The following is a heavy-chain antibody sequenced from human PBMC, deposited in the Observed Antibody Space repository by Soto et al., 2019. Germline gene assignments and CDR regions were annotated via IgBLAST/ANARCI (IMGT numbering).Heavy chain of an antibody. D-gene: IGHD3-3*01. V-gene: IGHV3-9*01. CDR1: GFTFDDYA. Sequence: GGSLRLSCAASGFTFDDYAMHWVRQAPGKGLEWVSGISWNSGSIGYADSVKGRFTISRDNAKNSLYLQMNSLRAEDTALYYCAKGHYDFWSGRFDYWGQGTLVTSPQ. CDR3: AKGHYDFWSGRFDY. CDR2: ISWNSGSI. J-gene: IGHJ4*02.